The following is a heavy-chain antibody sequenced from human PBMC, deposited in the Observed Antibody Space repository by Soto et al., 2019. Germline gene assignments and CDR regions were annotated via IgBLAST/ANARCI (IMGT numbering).Heavy chain of an antibody. J-gene: IGHJ4*02. D-gene: IGHD5-12*01. CDR3: ARSQWLSQADFDY. CDR2: IYYRGTT. CDR1: VGSMTSLY. Sequence: SETLSLTCSVSVGSMTSLYWNWIRQPPGKGLEWLGYIYYRGTTNYNPSLKSRVIMSIDMSKNQFSLNLSSVTAADTAVYYCARSQWLSQADFDYWGQGALVTVSS. V-gene: IGHV4-59*01.